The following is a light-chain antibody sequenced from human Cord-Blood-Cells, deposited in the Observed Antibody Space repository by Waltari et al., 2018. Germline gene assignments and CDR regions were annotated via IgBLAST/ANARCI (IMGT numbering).Light chain of an antibody. CDR3: SSYTSSSTLV. CDR1: SSDVGGYNY. CDR2: DVS. V-gene: IGLV2-14*01. J-gene: IGLJ3*02. Sequence: QSALTQPASVSGSPGQSITISCTGTSSDVGGYNYFSWYQQHPGKAPKLMIYDVSKRPSGVSNRFSGSKSGNMASLTISGLQAEDEADYYCSSYTSSSTLVFGGGTKLTVL.